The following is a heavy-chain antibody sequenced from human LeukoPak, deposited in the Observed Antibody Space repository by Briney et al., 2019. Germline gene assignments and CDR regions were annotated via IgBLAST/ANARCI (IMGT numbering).Heavy chain of an antibody. J-gene: IGHJ6*02. Sequence: GGSLRLSCAASGFTFSSYCMNWVRQAPGKGPEWVSSISRRSNYIYYADSVKGRFTISRDNARNSVYLQMYSLRVEDTAVYYCAGGTGWITDVWGQGTTVTVSS. V-gene: IGHV3-21*01. CDR2: ISRRSNYI. CDR1: GFTFSSYC. CDR3: AGGTGWITDV. D-gene: IGHD6-19*01.